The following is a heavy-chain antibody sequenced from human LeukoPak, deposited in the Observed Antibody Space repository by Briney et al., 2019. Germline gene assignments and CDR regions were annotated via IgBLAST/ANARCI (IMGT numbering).Heavy chain of an antibody. CDR3: ARADCESGGNCHYFNY. Sequence: PETLSLTCTVAGGSISSSSYYWGWIRQPPGKGLEWIGSIYYSGSTYYNPSLKSRVTISVDTSKNQFSLKLSSVTAADTAVYFCARADCESGGNCHYFNYWGQGTLAAFSS. D-gene: IGHD2-15*01. V-gene: IGHV4-39*01. CDR2: IYYSGST. J-gene: IGHJ4*02. CDR1: GGSISSSSYY.